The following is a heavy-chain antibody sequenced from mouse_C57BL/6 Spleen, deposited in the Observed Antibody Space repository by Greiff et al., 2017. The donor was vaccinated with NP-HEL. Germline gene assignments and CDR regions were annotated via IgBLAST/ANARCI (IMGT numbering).Heavy chain of an antibody. CDR1: GFTFSDYG. J-gene: IGHJ2*01. D-gene: IGHD1-1*01. V-gene: IGHV5-17*01. Sequence: EVMLVESGGGLVKPGGSLKLSCAASGFTFSDYGMHWVRQAPEKGLEWVAYISSGSSTLYYADTVKGRFTISRDNAKNTLFLQMTSLRSEDTAMYYCARQRIYYYGSLDYWGQGTTLTVSS. CDR3: ARQRIYYYGSLDY. CDR2: ISSGSSTL.